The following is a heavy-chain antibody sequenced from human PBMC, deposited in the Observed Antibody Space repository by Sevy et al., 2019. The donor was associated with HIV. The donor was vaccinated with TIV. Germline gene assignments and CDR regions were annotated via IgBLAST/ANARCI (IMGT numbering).Heavy chain of an antibody. CDR1: GFTFDDYP. D-gene: IGHD4-4*01. CDR3: GKDIRNYEGDYYHFYGMDV. V-gene: IGHV3-9*01. Sequence: GGSLRLSCAASGFTFDDYPMHWVRQAPGKGLEWVSGISWNSASTGYADSLKGRFTISRDNAKKYLYLQMNSLRAEDTAFYYCGKDIRNYEGDYYHFYGMDVWGQGTTVTVSS. CDR2: ISWNSAST. J-gene: IGHJ6*02.